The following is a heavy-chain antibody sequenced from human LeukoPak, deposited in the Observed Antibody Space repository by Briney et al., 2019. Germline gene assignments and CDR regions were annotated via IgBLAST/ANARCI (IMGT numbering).Heavy chain of an antibody. CDR1: GFTFSSYW. J-gene: IGHJ4*02. V-gene: IGHV3-30*18. D-gene: IGHD2-2*01. Sequence: GGSLRLSCAASGFTFSSYWMSWVRQAPGKGLEWVAVISYDGRNIHYPDSVKGRFTISRDISTDTLWLQMDSLRTEDTAVYYCAKGPLRGTAAAIDYWGQGTLVTVSS. CDR3: AKGPLRGTAAAIDY. CDR2: ISYDGRNI.